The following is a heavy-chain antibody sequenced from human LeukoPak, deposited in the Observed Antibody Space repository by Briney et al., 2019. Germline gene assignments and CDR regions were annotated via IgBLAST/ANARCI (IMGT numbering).Heavy chain of an antibody. V-gene: IGHV3-30*03. CDR1: GFTFSSYG. J-gene: IGHJ6*03. CDR2: ISYDGSNK. D-gene: IGHD3-16*02. Sequence: GGSLRLSCAASGFTFSSYGMHWVRQAPGKGLEWVAVISYDGSNKYYADSVKGRFTISRDNSKNTLYLQMNSLRAEDTAVYYCAREERMITFGGVIVSAGYYYMDVWGKGTTVTISS. CDR3: AREERMITFGGVIVSAGYYYMDV.